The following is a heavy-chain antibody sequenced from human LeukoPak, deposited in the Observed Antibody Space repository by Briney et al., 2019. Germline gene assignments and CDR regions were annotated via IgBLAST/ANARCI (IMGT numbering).Heavy chain of an antibody. D-gene: IGHD2-2*02. V-gene: IGHV3-30*01. CDR3: ARSGGYCSSTSCYTSDY. CDR2: ISYDGSTK. Sequence: GRSLRLSCAASGFTFSSYALHWVRQAPGKGLEWVAVISYDGSTKYYADSVKGRFTISRDNSKNTLYLQMNSLRAEDTAVYYCARSGGYCSSTSCYTSDYWGQGTLVTVSS. CDR1: GFTFSSYA. J-gene: IGHJ4*02.